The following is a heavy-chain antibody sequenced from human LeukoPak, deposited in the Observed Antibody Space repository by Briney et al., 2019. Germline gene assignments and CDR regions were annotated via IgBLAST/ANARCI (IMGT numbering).Heavy chain of an antibody. Sequence: GGSLRLSCTASGFIFDTHTLTWVRQAPGKGLEWVASISGSGISTNYGDSVKGRFTISRDNFKRTVHPEMSNLRADDTAMYYCVRRAAVRGMDFWGLGTTVIVSS. J-gene: IGHJ6*02. D-gene: IGHD1-14*01. CDR2: ISGSGIST. V-gene: IGHV3-23*01. CDR3: VRRAAVRGMDF. CDR1: GFIFDTHT.